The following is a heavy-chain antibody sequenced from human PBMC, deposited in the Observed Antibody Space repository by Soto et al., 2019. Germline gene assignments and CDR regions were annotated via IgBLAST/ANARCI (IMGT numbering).Heavy chain of an antibody. D-gene: IGHD2-2*02. V-gene: IGHV4-34*01. J-gene: IGHJ5*02. CDR1: GGSFSGYY. Sequence: QVQLQQWGAGLLKPSETLSLTCAVYGGSFSGYYWRWIRQPPGKGREWIGVINHSGSTNYNPSLKRRLTISVDTSNNQFTLKLSSVPAADTAGYYCARGGWQYQLIYARFLTKYNWFDPWGQGTLVTVSS. CDR2: INHSGST. CDR3: ARGGWQYQLIYARFLTKYNWFDP.